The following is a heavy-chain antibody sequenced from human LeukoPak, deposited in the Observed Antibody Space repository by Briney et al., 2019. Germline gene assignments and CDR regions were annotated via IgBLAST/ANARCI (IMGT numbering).Heavy chain of an antibody. CDR3: ARGGGALRFFPSV. CDR2: IIPIFGTA. CDR1: GGTFSSYA. Sequence: SVKGSCKASGGTFSSYAISWVRQAPGQGLEWMGGIIPIFGTANYAQKFQGRVTITTDESTSTAYMELSSLRSEDTAVYYCARGGGALRFFPSVWGQGTLVTVSS. V-gene: IGHV1-69*05. D-gene: IGHD3-3*01. J-gene: IGHJ4*02.